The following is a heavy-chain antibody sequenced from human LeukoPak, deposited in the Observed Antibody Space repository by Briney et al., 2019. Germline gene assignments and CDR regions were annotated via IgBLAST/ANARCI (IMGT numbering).Heavy chain of an antibody. V-gene: IGHV3-23*01. CDR2: ISGSGGST. D-gene: IGHD2-2*01. CDR3: AKDRSCTGSSCNVGS. J-gene: IGHJ3*01. Sequence: QPIRLQRLCCAAHAFTFSRYAMSGARQAPGKRLDLASAISGSGGSTYYADSVKGRFTISRDNSKNTLFLQMNSLRAEDTAVYYCAKDRSCTGSSCNVGSWGQGTMVTVSS. CDR1: AFTFSRYA.